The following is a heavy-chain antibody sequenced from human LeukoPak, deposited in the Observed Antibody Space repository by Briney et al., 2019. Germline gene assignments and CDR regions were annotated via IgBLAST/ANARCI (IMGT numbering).Heavy chain of an antibody. CDR2: IKSKTDGGTT. V-gene: IGHV3-15*01. J-gene: IGHJ3*02. CDR3: TTDIVVVPAALHAFDI. D-gene: IGHD2-2*01. Sequence: GGSLRLSCAASGFTFSNAWMSWVRQAPGKGLEWGGRIKSKTDGGTTDYAAPVKGRFTISRDDSKNTLYLQMNSLKTEDTAVYYCTTDIVVVPAALHAFDIWGQGTMVTVSS. CDR1: GFTFSNAW.